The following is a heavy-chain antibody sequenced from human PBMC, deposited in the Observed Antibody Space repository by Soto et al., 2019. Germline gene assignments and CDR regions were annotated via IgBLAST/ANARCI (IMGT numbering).Heavy chain of an antibody. CDR1: GFTFSSYA. CDR2: ISYDGSNK. Sequence: GGSLRLSCAASGFTFSSYAMHWVRQAPGKGLEWVAVISYDGSNKYYADSVKGRFTISRDNSENTLYLQMNSLRAEDTAVYYCARAVAGHDAFDIWGQGTMVTVSS. D-gene: IGHD6-19*01. J-gene: IGHJ3*02. V-gene: IGHV3-30-3*01. CDR3: ARAVAGHDAFDI.